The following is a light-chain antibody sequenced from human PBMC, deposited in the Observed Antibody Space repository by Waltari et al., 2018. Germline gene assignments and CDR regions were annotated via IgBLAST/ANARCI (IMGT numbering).Light chain of an antibody. CDR1: SSAVGGYNY. V-gene: IGLV2-14*03. CDR3: SSYTSSSTLWV. Sequence: QSALTQPASVSGSPGPSITISCPGTSSAVGGYNYVSWYQQHPGKAPKLMIYDVSNRPSGVSNRFSGSKSGNTASLTISGLQAEDEADYYCSSYTSSSTLWVFGGGTKLTVL. CDR2: DVS. J-gene: IGLJ3*02.